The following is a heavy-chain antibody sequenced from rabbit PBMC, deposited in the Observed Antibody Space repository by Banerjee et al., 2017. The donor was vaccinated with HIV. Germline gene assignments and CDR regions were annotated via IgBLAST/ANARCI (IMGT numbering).Heavy chain of an antibody. Sequence: QEQLEESGGDLVKPEGSLTLTCTASGFSFNNKYVMCWVRHAPGKGLEWIACIYGGSSGSTAYASGAKGRFTISKTSSTTVTLQMTSLTAADTASYLCAGSLVDNANLWGQGTLVTVS. J-gene: IGHJ4*01. CDR2: IYGGSSGST. D-gene: IGHD1-1*01. V-gene: IGHV1S45*01. CDR3: AGSLVDNANL. CDR1: GFSFNNKYV.